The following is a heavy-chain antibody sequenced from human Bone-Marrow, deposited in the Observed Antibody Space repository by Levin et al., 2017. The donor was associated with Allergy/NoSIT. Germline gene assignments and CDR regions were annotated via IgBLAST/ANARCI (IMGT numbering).Heavy chain of an antibody. CDR2: TSGSGGST. Sequence: PGGSLRLSCAASGFTFSNYAMSWVRQAPGKGLEWVSSTSGSGGSTFVADSVKGRFTFSRDNSMNTLFLQMNSLRDEDTAVYYCAKEWSGHDRAFDIWGQGTMVTVSS. J-gene: IGHJ3*02. D-gene: IGHD5-12*01. V-gene: IGHV3-23*01. CDR3: AKEWSGHDRAFDI. CDR1: GFTFSNYA.